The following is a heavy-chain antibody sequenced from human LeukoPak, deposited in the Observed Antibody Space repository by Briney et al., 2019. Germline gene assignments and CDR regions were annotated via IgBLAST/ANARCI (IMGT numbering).Heavy chain of an antibody. CDR1: GGYISGYY. CDR2: IYTSGST. CDR3: ARLITGTTTAFDI. D-gene: IGHD1-7*01. J-gene: IGHJ3*02. Sequence: PSETLSLTCTVSGGYISGYYWSWIRQPAGKGLERIGRIYTSGSTHYNPSLKSRVTMSVDTSKNQFSLNLSSVTAADTAVYYCARLITGTTTAFDIWGQGTMVTVSS. V-gene: IGHV4-4*07.